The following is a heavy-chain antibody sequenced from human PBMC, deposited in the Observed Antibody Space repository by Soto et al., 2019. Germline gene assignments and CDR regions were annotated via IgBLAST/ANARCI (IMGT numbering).Heavy chain of an antibody. Sequence: QITLKESGPTLVKPTQTLTLTCIFSGFSFSADGVGVGWIRQPPGKALEWLALIYWDDDTRYRPSLKSRLTITKDSSKNQLVLTMTNMDPVDTATYYCAHAFGGTSWPNDAFDVWGQGTVVTVSS. D-gene: IGHD3-16*01. CDR1: GFSFSADGVG. V-gene: IGHV2-5*02. CDR3: AHAFGGTSWPNDAFDV. CDR2: IYWDDDT. J-gene: IGHJ3*01.